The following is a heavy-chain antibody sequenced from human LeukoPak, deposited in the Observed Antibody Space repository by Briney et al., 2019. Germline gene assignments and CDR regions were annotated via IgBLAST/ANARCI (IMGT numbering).Heavy chain of an antibody. CDR1: GGTFSGYA. V-gene: IGHV1-8*03. D-gene: IGHD2-2*02. CDR2: MNPNSGNT. CDR3: ARAVPGALHCNSTSCYTDAYYMDV. J-gene: IGHJ6*03. Sequence: ASVKVSCKASGGTFSGYAISWVRQATGQGLEWMGWMNPNSGNTGYAQKFQGRVTITRNTSISTAYMELSSLRSEDTAVYYCARAVPGALHCNSTSCYTDAYYMDVWDKGTTVTVSS.